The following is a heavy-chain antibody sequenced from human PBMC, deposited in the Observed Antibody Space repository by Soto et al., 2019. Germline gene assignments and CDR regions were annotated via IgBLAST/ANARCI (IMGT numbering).Heavy chain of an antibody. CDR1: GGSISGYY. V-gene: IGHV4-4*07. CDR3: ARXTRDNYYDSSGYRNWFDP. D-gene: IGHD3-22*01. CDR2: IYTSGST. Sequence: PSETLSLTCTVSGGSISGYYWSWIRQPAGKGLEWIGRIYTSGSTNYNPSLKSRVTMSIDTSKNQFSLKLSSVTAADTAVYYCARXTRDNYYDSSGYRNWFDPWGQGTLVTVS. J-gene: IGHJ5*02.